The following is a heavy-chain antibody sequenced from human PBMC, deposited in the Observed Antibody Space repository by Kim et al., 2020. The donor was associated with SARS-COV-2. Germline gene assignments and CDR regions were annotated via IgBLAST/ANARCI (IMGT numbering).Heavy chain of an antibody. J-gene: IGHJ6*01. Sequence: SETLSLTCTVSGGSISNYYWSWIRQPPGKGLEWIGYIYYSGSTDYNPSLKSRVTMSVDTSKNQFSLKLSSVTAADTAVYYCARLAPLRRVAGNDNYYSM. V-gene: IGHV4-59*08. CDR3: ARLAPLRRVAGNDNYYSM. D-gene: IGHD3-9*01. CDR1: GGSISNYY. CDR2: IYYSGST.